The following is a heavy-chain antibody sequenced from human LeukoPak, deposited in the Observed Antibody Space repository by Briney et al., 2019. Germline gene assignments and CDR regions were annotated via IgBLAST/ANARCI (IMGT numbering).Heavy chain of an antibody. CDR2: IYYSGST. V-gene: IGHV4-31*03. CDR1: GGSISSGGYY. J-gene: IGHJ4*02. D-gene: IGHD5-24*01. CDR3: ARGLRRDGYPEYFDY. Sequence: SETLSLTCTVSGGSISSGGYYWSWIRQHPGKGLEWIGYIYYSGSTYYNPSLKSRVTISVDTSKNQFSLKLSSVTTADTAVYYCARGLRRDGYPEYFDYWGQGTLVTVSS.